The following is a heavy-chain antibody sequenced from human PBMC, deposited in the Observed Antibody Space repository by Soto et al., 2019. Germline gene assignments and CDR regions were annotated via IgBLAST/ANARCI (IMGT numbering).Heavy chain of an antibody. V-gene: IGHV3-64D*08. J-gene: IGHJ5*02. CDR3: VRSVVAGFDP. Sequence: GGSLRLSCSASGFTFSSYAMHWVRQAPGKGLEYVSAISSNGGSIYYADSVKGRFTISRDNSKNTLYLQMSSLRAEDTAVYYCVRSVVAGFDPWGQGTLVTVSS. CDR1: GFTFSSYA. D-gene: IGHD6-19*01. CDR2: ISSNGGSI.